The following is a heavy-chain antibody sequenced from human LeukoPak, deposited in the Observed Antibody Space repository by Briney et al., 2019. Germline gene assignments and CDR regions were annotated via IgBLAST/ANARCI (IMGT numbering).Heavy chain of an antibody. D-gene: IGHD2-15*01. CDR3: ARKFERYCYGGTCSSSYFDY. Sequence: SETLSLTCAVYGLTFSGFYWSWIRQPPGKGLEWIGEINHAGSTNYNPPPASRVTISVDTSNGRVSLKMTSVTAADTALYYCARKFERYCYGGTCSSSYFDYWGEGALVTVSS. J-gene: IGHJ4*02. V-gene: IGHV4-34*01. CDR1: GLTFSGFY. CDR2: INHAGST.